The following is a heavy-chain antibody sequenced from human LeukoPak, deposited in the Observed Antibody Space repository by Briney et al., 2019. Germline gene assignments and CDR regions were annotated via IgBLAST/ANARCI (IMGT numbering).Heavy chain of an antibody. V-gene: IGHV1-3*01. CDR1: GYTFTRHA. CDR2: IDAGNGDT. Sequence: ASVKVSCKASGYTFTRHAIHWVRQAPGQRLEWMGWIDAGNGDTKYSQKFQGRVTFTGDTSASTAYMELSSLKSEDTAVYYCATVTRGTTLDHWGQGTLVTVSS. CDR3: ATVTRGTTLDH. J-gene: IGHJ5*02. D-gene: IGHD4-23*01.